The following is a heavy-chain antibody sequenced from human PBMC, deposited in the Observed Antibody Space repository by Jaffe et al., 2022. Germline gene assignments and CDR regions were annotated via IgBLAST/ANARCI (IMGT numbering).Heavy chain of an antibody. D-gene: IGHD6-13*01. Sequence: QVQLQESGPGLVKPSETLSLTCAVSGYSISSGYYWGWIRQPPGKGLEWIGSIYHSGSTYYNPSLKSRVTISVDTSKNQFSLKLSSVTAADTAVYYCARQRSSSLSYYYYMDVWGKGTTVTVSS. J-gene: IGHJ6*03. V-gene: IGHV4-38-2*01. CDR2: IYHSGST. CDR3: ARQRSSSLSYYYYMDV. CDR1: GYSISSGYY.